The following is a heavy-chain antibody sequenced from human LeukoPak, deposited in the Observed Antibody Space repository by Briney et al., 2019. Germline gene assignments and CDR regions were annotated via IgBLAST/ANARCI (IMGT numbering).Heavy chain of an antibody. CDR3: ARHDALRYSYNWFDP. CDR2: IYHSGST. D-gene: IGHD3-9*01. V-gene: IGHV4-39*01. CDR1: GGSISSSSYY. J-gene: IGHJ5*02. Sequence: SETLSLTCTVSGGSISSSSYYWGWIRQPPGKGLEWIGSIYHSGSTYYNPSLKSRVTISVDTSKNQFSLKLSSVTAADTAVYYCARHDALRYSYNWFDPWGQGTLVTVSS.